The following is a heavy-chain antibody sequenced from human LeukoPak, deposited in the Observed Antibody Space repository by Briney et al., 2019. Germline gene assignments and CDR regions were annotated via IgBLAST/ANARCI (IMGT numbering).Heavy chain of an antibody. D-gene: IGHD3-22*01. V-gene: IGHV3-23*01. CDR3: ARQISNYYYDSSGYGDAFDI. J-gene: IGHJ3*02. Sequence: GGSLRLSCAASGFTFSSYAMSWVRQAPGKGLEWVSAISGSGGSTYYADSVKGRFTISRDNSKNTLYLQMNSLRAEDTAVYYCARQISNYYYDSSGYGDAFDIWGQGTMVTVSS. CDR2: ISGSGGST. CDR1: GFTFSSYA.